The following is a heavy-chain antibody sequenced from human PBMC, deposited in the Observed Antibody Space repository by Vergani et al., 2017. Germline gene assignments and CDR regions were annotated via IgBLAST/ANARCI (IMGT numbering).Heavy chain of an antibody. CDR1: GGSISSYY. V-gene: IGHV4-59*01. Sequence: QVQLQESGPGLVKPSETLSLTCTVSGGSISSYYWSWIRQPPGKGLEWIGYIYYSWSTNYNPSLKSRVTISVDTSKNQFSLKLSSVTAADTAVYYCARVPHYDDSSGFFDYWGQGTLVTVSS. J-gene: IGHJ4*02. CDR2: IYYSWST. D-gene: IGHD3-22*01. CDR3: ARVPHYDDSSGFFDY.